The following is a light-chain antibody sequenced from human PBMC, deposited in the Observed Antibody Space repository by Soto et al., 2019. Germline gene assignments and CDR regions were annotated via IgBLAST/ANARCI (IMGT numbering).Light chain of an antibody. CDR3: QKYNSVPRT. Sequence: DIQMTQSPSSLSASVGXRVTLTCRASEGISNYLAWYQQKPGRVPKLLIYAASTLQSGVPSRFSGSGSGTEFTLTINSLQPEDVAIYYCQKYNSVPRTFGPGTKVDIK. J-gene: IGKJ3*01. CDR1: EGISNY. CDR2: AAS. V-gene: IGKV1-27*01.